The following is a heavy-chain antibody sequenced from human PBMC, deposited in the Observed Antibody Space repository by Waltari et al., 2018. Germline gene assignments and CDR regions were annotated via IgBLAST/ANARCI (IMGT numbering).Heavy chain of an antibody. CDR3: ARGGYSYGPYYYYGMDV. CDR2: IIPIFGTA. J-gene: IGHJ6*02. D-gene: IGHD5-18*01. Sequence: QVQLVQSEAEVKKPGSSVKVYCKASGGTFSSYAISWVRQAPGQGLEWMGGIIPIFGTANYAQKFQGRVTITADESTSTAYMELSSLRSEDTAVYYCARGGYSYGPYYYYGMDVWGQGTTVTVSS. V-gene: IGHV1-69*01. CDR1: GGTFSSYA.